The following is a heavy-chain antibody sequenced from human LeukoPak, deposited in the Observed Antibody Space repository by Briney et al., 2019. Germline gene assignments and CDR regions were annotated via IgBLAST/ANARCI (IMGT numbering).Heavy chain of an antibody. CDR1: GDSVSSNSAA. V-gene: IGHV6-1*01. J-gene: IGHJ4*02. D-gene: IGHD1-26*01. CDR3: VRAGTVGATTLDY. CDR2: TYYRSKWYN. Sequence: SQTLSLTCAISGDSVSSNSAAWDWIRQSPSRGLEWLGRTYYRSKWYNDYAVSVKSRTTINPDTSKNQFSLQLNSVTPEDTAVYYCVRAGTVGATTLDYWGQGTLVTVSS.